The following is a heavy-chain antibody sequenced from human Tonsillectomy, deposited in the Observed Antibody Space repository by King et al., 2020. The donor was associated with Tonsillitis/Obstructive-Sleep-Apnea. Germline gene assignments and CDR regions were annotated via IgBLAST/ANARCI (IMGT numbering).Heavy chain of an antibody. D-gene: IGHD2-2*01. V-gene: IGHV3-48*02. CDR1: GFTLSSYS. J-gene: IGHJ5*02. CDR2: FSSSSSFI. CDR3: ARDRGAYCSTTSCINFFDP. Sequence: VQLQESGGGLVQPGGSLRLSCAASGFTLSSYSMNWVRQAPGKGLEWVSYFSSSSSFIYYADSVKGRFTISRDNAKNSLYLQMNSLRDEDTAVYYCARDRGAYCSTTSCINFFDPWGQGTLVTVSS.